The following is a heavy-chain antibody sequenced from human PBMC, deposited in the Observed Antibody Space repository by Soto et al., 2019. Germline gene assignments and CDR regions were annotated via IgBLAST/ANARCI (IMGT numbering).Heavy chain of an antibody. CDR3: ARDGRGDYETTALNWYFDL. Sequence: QVQLVQSGAEVKKPGSSVKVSCKASGGTFSSYTISWVRQAPGQGLEWMGRIIPILGIANYAQKFQGRVTITADKSTSTAYMELSSLGSEDTAVYYCARDGRGDYETTALNWYFDLWGRGTLVTVSS. V-gene: IGHV1-69*08. J-gene: IGHJ2*01. CDR1: GGTFSSYT. CDR2: IIPILGIA. D-gene: IGHD4-17*01.